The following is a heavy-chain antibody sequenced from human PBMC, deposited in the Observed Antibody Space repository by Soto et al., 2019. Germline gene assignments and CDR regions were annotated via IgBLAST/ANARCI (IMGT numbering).Heavy chain of an antibody. Sequence: QVQLVESGGGVVQPGRSLRLSCAASGFTFSSYAMHWVRQAPGKGLEWVAVISYDGSNKYYADSVKGRFTISRDNSKNTRYLQMNSLRAEDTAVYYCARGPHYYDSSGYYHWGQGTLVTVSS. D-gene: IGHD3-22*01. J-gene: IGHJ5*02. CDR2: ISYDGSNK. CDR1: GFTFSSYA. V-gene: IGHV3-30-3*01. CDR3: ARGPHYYDSSGYYH.